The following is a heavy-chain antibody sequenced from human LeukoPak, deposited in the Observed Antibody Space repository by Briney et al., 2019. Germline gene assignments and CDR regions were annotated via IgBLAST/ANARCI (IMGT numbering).Heavy chain of an antibody. J-gene: IGHJ6*03. CDR2: ISSSSSYI. CDR1: GFTFSSYS. D-gene: IGHD1-26*01. V-gene: IGHV3-21*01. CDR3: AKYPGGFTGIVNYYHMDA. Sequence: PGGSLRLSCAASGFTFSSYSMNWVRQAPGKGLEWVSSISSSSSYIYYADSVKGRFTISRDNSKNTLFLQMNSLRPEDTALYYCAKYPGGFTGIVNYYHMDAWGKGTTVTVSS.